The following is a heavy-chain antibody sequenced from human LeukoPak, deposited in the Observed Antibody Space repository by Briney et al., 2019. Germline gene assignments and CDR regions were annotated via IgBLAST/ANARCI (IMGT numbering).Heavy chain of an antibody. D-gene: IGHD1-14*01. CDR1: GFTFDDYA. V-gene: IGHV3-7*01. J-gene: IGHJ4*02. CDR3: AREVWGPEY. Sequence: PGRSLRLSCAASGFTFDDYAMHWVRQAPGKGLEWVGNIKQDGSDKNYMDSVKGRFTISRDNTKNSVYLQMSSLRAEDTAVYYCAREVWGPEYWGQGTLVTVSS. CDR2: IKQDGSDK.